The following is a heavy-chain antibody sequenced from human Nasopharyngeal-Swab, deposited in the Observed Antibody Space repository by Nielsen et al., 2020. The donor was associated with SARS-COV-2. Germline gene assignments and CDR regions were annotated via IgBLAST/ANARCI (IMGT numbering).Heavy chain of an antibody. Sequence: SETLSPTCTVSGGSISSGGYYWSWIRQHPGKGLEWIGYIYYSGSTYYNPSLKSRVTISVDTSKNQFSLKLSSVTAADTAVYYCARHPFLDIVVVVAATPWFDPWGQGTLVTVSS. CDR3: ARHPFLDIVVVVAATPWFDP. CDR2: IYYSGST. V-gene: IGHV4-31*03. CDR1: GGSISSGGYY. D-gene: IGHD2-15*01. J-gene: IGHJ5*02.